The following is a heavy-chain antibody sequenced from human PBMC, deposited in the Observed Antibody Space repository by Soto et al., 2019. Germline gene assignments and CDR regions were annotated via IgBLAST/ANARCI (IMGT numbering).Heavy chain of an antibody. CDR1: GFSFSYYA. V-gene: IGHV3-23*01. D-gene: IGHD5-12*01. Sequence: DVQLLESGGGLVQPGGSLRLSCAASGFSFSYYAMVWVRQAPGKGLEWVAVISARGGSSYFADSVKGRFTLSRDNSKNVLSLEMNSLRAADTAIYCCAKGSIAYSASVDNWGQGTVVVVS. CDR3: AKGSIAYSASVDN. J-gene: IGHJ4*02. CDR2: ISARGGSS.